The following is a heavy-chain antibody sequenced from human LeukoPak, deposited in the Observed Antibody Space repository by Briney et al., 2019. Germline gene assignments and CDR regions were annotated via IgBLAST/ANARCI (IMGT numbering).Heavy chain of an antibody. CDR1: GFTFGDYA. D-gene: IGHD4-17*01. Sequence: PGRSLRLSCTASGFTFGDYAMSWVRQAPGKGLEWVANIKQDGSEKYYVDSVKGRFTISRDNAKNSLYLQMNSLRAEDTAVYYYARELTGDLDYWGQGTLVTVSS. J-gene: IGHJ4*02. V-gene: IGHV3-7*01. CDR2: IKQDGSEK. CDR3: ARELTGDLDY.